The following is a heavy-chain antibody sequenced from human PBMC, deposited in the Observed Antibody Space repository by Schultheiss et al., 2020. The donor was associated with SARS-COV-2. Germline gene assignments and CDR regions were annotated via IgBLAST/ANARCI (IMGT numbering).Heavy chain of an antibody. CDR1: GFTFSSYA. J-gene: IGHJ3*02. D-gene: IGHD4-17*01. CDR2: ISYDGSNK. Sequence: GESLKISCAASGFTFSSYAMHWVRQAPGKGLEWVAVISYDGSNKYYADSVKGRFTISRDNAKNSLYLQMNSLRAEDTALYYCARTTTVTTYDAFDIWGQGTMVTVSS. CDR3: ARTTTVTTYDAFDI. V-gene: IGHV3-30*04.